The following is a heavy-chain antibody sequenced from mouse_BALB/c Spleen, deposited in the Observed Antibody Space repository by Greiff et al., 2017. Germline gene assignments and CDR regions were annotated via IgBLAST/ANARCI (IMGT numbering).Heavy chain of an antibody. D-gene: IGHD2-4*01. CDR3: ASGIYYDYGFAY. CDR2: IYPGGGYT. V-gene: IGHV1-63*02. CDR1: GYTFTNYW. Sequence: SGAELVRPGTSVKISCKASGYTFTNYWLGWVKQRPGHGLEWIGDIYPGGGYTNYNEKFKGKATLTADTSSSTAYMQLSSLTSEDSAVYFCASGIYYDYGFAYWGQGTLVTVSA. J-gene: IGHJ3*01.